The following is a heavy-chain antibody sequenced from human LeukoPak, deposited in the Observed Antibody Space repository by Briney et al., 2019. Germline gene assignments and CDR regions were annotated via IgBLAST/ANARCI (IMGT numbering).Heavy chain of an antibody. CDR3: ARGATLLDY. CDR1: GFTFSSYW. V-gene: IGHV3-74*01. CDR2: IKNDGSST. J-gene: IGHJ4*02. D-gene: IGHD1-26*01. Sequence: GGSLRLSCVASGFTFSSYWMHWVRQGPGKGLVWVSRIKNDGSSTSYADSVKGRFTISRDNAKNSLYLQMNSLRAEDTAVYYCARGATLLDYWGQGTLVTVSS.